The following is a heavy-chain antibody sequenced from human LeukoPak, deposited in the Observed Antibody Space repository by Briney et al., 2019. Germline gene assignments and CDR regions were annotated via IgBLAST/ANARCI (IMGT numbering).Heavy chain of an antibody. V-gene: IGHV1-18*01. CDR1: GYTFTSYG. Sequence: ASVKVSCKASGYTFTSYGISWVRQAPGQGLEWMGWISVYNGNTNYAQKLQGRVTMTTDTSTSTAYMELRSLRSDDTAVYYCASSNILRYFDWLLPGAFDIWGQGTMVTVSS. CDR3: ASSNILRYFDWLLPGAFDI. J-gene: IGHJ3*02. CDR2: ISVYNGNT. D-gene: IGHD3-9*01.